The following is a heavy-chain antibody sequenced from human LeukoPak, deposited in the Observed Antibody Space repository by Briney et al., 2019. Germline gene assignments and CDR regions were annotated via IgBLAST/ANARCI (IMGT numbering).Heavy chain of an antibody. CDR1: GGSISSYY. D-gene: IGHD5-18*01. CDR3: PGSEYSYGADAFDI. CDR2: IYYSEST. Sequence: SETLSLTCTVSGGSISSYYWSWIRQPPGKGLAGIGYIYYSESTNYRPPLTSRVTISVDTSKKQSSPKLSSVTAADTAVYYVPGSEYSYGADAFDIWGQGTMVTVSS. V-gene: IGHV4-59*01. J-gene: IGHJ3*02.